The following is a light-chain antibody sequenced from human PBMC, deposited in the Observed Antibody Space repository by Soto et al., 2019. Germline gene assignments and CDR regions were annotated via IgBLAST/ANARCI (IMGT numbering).Light chain of an antibody. CDR2: DVT. Sequence: QSALTQPPSVSGSPGQSVAISCTGTSSDVGNYNRVSWYQQPPGTAPKLMIYDVTNRPSGVPDRFSGSKSGNTASLTISGLQADDDADYYCSSYTSSDTYVFGTGTKVTVL. V-gene: IGLV2-18*02. J-gene: IGLJ1*01. CDR3: SSYTSSDTYV. CDR1: SSDVGNYNR.